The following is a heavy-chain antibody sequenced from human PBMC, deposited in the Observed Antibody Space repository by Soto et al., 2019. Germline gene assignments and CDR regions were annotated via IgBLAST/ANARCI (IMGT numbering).Heavy chain of an antibody. V-gene: IGHV3-23*01. CDR2: IVGSGGSA. J-gene: IGHJ4*02. CDR3: AQYPADFVGGRFEY. Sequence: EVQLLESGGGWVQPGGSLRLSCAASGFTFSSYAMTWVRRAPGKGLEWISSIVGSGGSAYYADSVRGRFTSSRDNSENTLYLQVTSLRVEDTAIYYCAQYPADFVGGRFEYWGQGTRVTVSS. D-gene: IGHD3-16*01. CDR1: GFTFSSYA.